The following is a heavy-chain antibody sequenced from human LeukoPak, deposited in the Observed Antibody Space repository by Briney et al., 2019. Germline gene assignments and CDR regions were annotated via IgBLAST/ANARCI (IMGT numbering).Heavy chain of an antibody. V-gene: IGHV4-38-2*02. CDR1: GYSISSGYY. J-gene: IGHJ4*02. Sequence: SETLSLTCTVSGYSISSGYYWGWIRQPPGKGLEWIGSIYHSGSTYYNPYLKSRVTISVDTSKNQFSLKLSSVTAADTAVYYCAREKIGFDYWGQGTLVTVSS. CDR2: IYHSGST. D-gene: IGHD3-22*01. CDR3: AREKIGFDY.